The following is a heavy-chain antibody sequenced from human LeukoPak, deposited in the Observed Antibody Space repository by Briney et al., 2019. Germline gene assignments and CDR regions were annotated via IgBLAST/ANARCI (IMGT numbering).Heavy chain of an antibody. CDR3: AREFNWYFDL. CDR2: ISSRSSYI. V-gene: IGHV3-21*01. J-gene: IGHJ2*01. Sequence: GGSLRLSCAASGFTFSSYSMNWVRQAPGKGLEWVSSISSRSSYIYYADSVKGRFTISRDNAKNSLYLQMNSLRAEDTAMYYCAREFNWYFDLWGRGTLVTVSS. CDR1: GFTFSSYS.